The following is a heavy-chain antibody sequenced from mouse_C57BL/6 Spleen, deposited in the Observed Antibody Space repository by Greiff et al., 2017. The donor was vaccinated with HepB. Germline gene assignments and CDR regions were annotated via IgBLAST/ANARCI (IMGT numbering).Heavy chain of an antibody. V-gene: IGHV3-6*01. CDR2: ISYDGSN. Sequence: EVKLMESGPGLVKPSQSLSLTCSVTGYSITSGYYWNWIRQFPGNKLEWMGYISYDGSNNYNPSLKNRISITRDTSKNQFFLKLNSVTTEDTATYYCARDFYYAPWYFDVWGTGTTVTVSS. CDR1: GYSITSGYY. J-gene: IGHJ1*03. CDR3: ARDFYYAPWYFDV. D-gene: IGHD2-1*01.